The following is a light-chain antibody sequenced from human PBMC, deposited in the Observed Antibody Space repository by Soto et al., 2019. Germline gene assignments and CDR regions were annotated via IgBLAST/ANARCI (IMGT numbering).Light chain of an antibody. J-gene: IGKJ5*01. V-gene: IGKV1-39*01. CDR2: AAS. Sequence: DIQMTQSPSSLSASVGDRVTITCRASQSISRYLNWYQQKPGKAPKLLIYAASSLQSGVPSRFSGSVSGTDFTLTISSLQPEDFATYYCHQSYSTPLITCGQGTRLEIK. CDR3: HQSYSTPLIT. CDR1: QSISRY.